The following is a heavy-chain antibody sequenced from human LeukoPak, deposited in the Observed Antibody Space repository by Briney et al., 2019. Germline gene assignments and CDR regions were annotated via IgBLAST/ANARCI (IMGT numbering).Heavy chain of an antibody. CDR1: GFTFSDYY. J-gene: IGHJ4*02. V-gene: IGHV3-23*01. CDR3: AKGNDYINYFDY. Sequence: GGSLRLSCAASGFTFSDYYMSWIRQAPGKGLEWVSAIVSSGDTTYYADSVKGRFTISGDNSKNTLYLQMNSLRAEDTAVYYCAKGNDYINYFDYWGQGTLVTVSS. CDR2: IVSSGDTT. D-gene: IGHD4-11*01.